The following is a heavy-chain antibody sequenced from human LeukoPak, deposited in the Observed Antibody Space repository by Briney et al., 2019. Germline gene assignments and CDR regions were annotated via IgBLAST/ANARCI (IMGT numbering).Heavy chain of an antibody. CDR3: ARREYSSSSFHFGS. V-gene: IGHV5-51*01. Sequence: GESLKISCKTSGYTFTNYWIGWVRQIPGKGLEWMGIIYPDDSDTRYSPSFQRQVTISADKSVNTAYLQWSSLKASDTAIYFCARREYSSSSFHFGSWGQGTRVIVSS. J-gene: IGHJ4*02. CDR1: GYTFTNYW. CDR2: IYPDDSDT. D-gene: IGHD6-6*01.